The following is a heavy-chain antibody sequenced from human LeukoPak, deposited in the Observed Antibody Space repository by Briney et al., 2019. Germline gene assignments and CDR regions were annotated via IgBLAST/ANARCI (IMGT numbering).Heavy chain of an antibody. CDR1: GYTFTGYY. Sequence: GASVKVSCKASGYTFTGYYMHWVRQAPGQGLEWMGWINPNSGGTNYAQKLQGRVTMTRDTSISTAYMELSRLRSDDTAVYYCARDSYYYYGMDVWGQGTTVTVSS. J-gene: IGHJ6*02. CDR3: ARDSYYYYGMDV. CDR2: INPNSGGT. V-gene: IGHV1-2*02.